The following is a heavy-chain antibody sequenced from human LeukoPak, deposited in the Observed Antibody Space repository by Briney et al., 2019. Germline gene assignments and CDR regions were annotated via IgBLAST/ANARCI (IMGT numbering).Heavy chain of an antibody. Sequence: SETLSLTCTVSGGSISSYYWSWIRQPPGKGLEWIGCIYYSGSTNYNPSLKSRVTISVDTSKNQFSLKLSSVTAADTAVYYCARGGGYDPFDYWGQGTLVTVSS. J-gene: IGHJ4*02. CDR3: ARGGGYDPFDY. CDR1: GGSISSYY. CDR2: IYYSGST. V-gene: IGHV4-59*01. D-gene: IGHD5-12*01.